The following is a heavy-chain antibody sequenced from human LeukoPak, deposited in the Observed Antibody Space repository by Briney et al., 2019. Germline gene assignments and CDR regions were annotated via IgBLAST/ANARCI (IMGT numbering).Heavy chain of an antibody. J-gene: IGHJ4*02. V-gene: IGHV1-2*02. CDR2: INPNSGGT. D-gene: IGHD3-3*01. Sequence: ASVKVSCKASGYTFTGYYMHWVRQAPGQGLEWMGWINPNSGGTNYAQKFQGRVTMTRDTSISTAYMELSRLRSDDTAVYYCARDRRLRFLEWQKVDYWGQGTLVTVSS. CDR3: ARDRRLRFLEWQKVDY. CDR1: GYTFTGYY.